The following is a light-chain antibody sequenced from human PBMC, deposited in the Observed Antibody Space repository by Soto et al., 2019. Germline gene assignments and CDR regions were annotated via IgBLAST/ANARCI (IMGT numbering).Light chain of an antibody. Sequence: QSVLTQPPSASGTPGQRVSISYSGSGSNIGSNIVTWYQVVPGTAPKLVIFRNDMRPSWVPDRFSGSKSGTSASLAISGLQSEDEAEYFCATWDDSLIAPVFGGGTKLTVL. CDR3: ATWDDSLIAPV. CDR2: RND. CDR1: GSNIGSNI. J-gene: IGLJ3*02. V-gene: IGLV1-44*01.